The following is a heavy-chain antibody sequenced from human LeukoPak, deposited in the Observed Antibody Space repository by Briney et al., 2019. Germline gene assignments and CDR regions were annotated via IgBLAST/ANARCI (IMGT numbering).Heavy chain of an antibody. V-gene: IGHV3-30*18. CDR2: ISYDGSNK. J-gene: IGHJ4*02. D-gene: IGHD1-26*01. CDR3: AKSIVGATFLAY. CDR1: GFTFSSYG. Sequence: PGGSLRLSCAASGFTFSSYGMHWVRQAPGKGLEGVAVISYDGSNKYYADSVKGRFTISRDNSKNTLYLQMNSLRAEDTAVYYCAKSIVGATFLAYWGQGTLVTVSS.